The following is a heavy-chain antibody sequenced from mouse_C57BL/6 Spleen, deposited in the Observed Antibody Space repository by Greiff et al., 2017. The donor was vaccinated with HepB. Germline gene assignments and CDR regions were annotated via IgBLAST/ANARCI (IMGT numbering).Heavy chain of an antibody. CDR2: IDPSDSYT. Sequence: QVQLQQPGAELVKPGASVKLSCKASGYTFTSYWMQWVKQRPGQGLEWIGEIDPSDSYTNYNQQFKGKATLTVDTSSSTAYMQLSSLTSENSAVYYCARESPYYSKEDYFDYWGQGTSLTVSS. J-gene: IGHJ2*02. CDR1: GYTFTSYW. CDR3: ARESPYYSKEDYFDY. D-gene: IGHD2-5*01. V-gene: IGHV1-50*01.